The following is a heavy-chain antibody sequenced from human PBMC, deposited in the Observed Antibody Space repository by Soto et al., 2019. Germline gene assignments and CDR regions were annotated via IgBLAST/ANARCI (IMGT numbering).Heavy chain of an antibody. J-gene: IGHJ4*02. CDR2: ISYDGSNK. Sequence: QVQLVESGGGVVQHGRSLRLSCAASGFTFSSYAMHWVRQAPGKGLEWVAVISYDGSNKYYADSEKGRFTISRDNSKNTLYLQMNSLRAEDTAVYYCARDGALRFLEWLGYYFDYWGQGTLVTVSS. D-gene: IGHD3-3*01. CDR3: ARDGALRFLEWLGYYFDY. V-gene: IGHV3-30-3*01. CDR1: GFTFSSYA.